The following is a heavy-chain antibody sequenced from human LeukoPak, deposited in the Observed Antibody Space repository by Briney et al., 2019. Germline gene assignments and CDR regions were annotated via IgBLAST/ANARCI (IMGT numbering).Heavy chain of an antibody. CDR2: ISWNSGSI. CDR1: GFTFDDYA. D-gene: IGHD4-17*01. V-gene: IGHV3-9*01. Sequence: GGSLRLSCAASGFTFDDYAMHWVRHAPGKGLEWVSGISWNSGSIGYADSVKGRFTISRDNAKNSLYLQMNSLRAEDTALYYCAKGIYGDYRGYYFDYWGQGTLVTVSS. CDR3: AKGIYGDYRGYYFDY. J-gene: IGHJ4*02.